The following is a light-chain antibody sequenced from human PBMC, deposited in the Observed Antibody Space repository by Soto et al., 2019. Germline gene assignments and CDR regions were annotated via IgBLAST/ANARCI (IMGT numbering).Light chain of an antibody. CDR3: QQYNSLWT. CDR2: KAS. J-gene: IGKJ1*01. CDR1: HTISSW. Sequence: DIQMTQSPSTLSGSVGDRVTITCRASHTISSWLAWYQQKPGKAPKLLIYKASTLKSGVPSRFSGSGSGTEFTLTISSLQPDDFATYYCQQYNSLWTFGQGTKVDNK. V-gene: IGKV1-5*03.